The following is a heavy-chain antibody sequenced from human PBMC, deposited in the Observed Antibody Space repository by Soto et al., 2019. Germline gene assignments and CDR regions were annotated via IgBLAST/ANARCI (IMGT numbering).Heavy chain of an antibody. J-gene: IGHJ6*02. CDR1: GFTVSSNY. CDR2: ISYDGSNK. Sequence: PGGSLRLSCAASGFTVSSNYMSWVRQAPGKGLEWVAVISYDGSNKYYADSVKGRFTISRDNSKNTLYLQMNSLRAEDTAVYYCARDLDYYDSSGYYDLRYYYYYYGMDVWGQGTTVTVSS. D-gene: IGHD3-22*01. V-gene: IGHV3-30-3*01. CDR3: ARDLDYYDSSGYYDLRYYYYYYGMDV.